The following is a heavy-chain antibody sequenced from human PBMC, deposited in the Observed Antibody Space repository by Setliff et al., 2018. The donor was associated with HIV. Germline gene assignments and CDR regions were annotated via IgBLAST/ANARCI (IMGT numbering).Heavy chain of an antibody. CDR3: ARVFVDTAVLRVLESYFDS. D-gene: IGHD5-18*01. J-gene: IGHJ4*02. CDR1: GGSISSSSYY. Sequence: TSETLSLTCTVSGGSISSSSYYWGWVRQPPGKGLEWIKSMYYSGSTYYTPSLKSRITISLDTSKNQFSLRMRSVTAADTAVYYCARVFVDTAVLRVLESYFDSWGRGTLVTVSS. V-gene: IGHV4-39*07. CDR2: MYYSGST.